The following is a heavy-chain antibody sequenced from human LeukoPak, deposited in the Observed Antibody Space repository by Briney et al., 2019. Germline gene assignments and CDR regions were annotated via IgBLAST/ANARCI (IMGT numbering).Heavy chain of an antibody. J-gene: IGHJ4*02. CDR3: ARDRPPRGNYYDSSGYPFKGYYFDY. CDR2: INHSGST. CDR1: GGSFSGYY. D-gene: IGHD3-22*01. Sequence: SETLSLTCTVSGGSFSGYYWSWIRQPPGKGLEWIGEINHSGSTNYNPSLKSRVTISVDTSKNQFSLKLSSVTAADTAVYYCARDRPPRGNYYDSSGYPFKGYYFDYWGQGTLVTVSS. V-gene: IGHV4-34*01.